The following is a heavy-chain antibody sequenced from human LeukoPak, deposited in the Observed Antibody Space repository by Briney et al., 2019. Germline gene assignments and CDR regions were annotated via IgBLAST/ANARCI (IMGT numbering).Heavy chain of an antibody. CDR3: ASMIQDYYYYYYMDV. Sequence: PSETLSLTCTVSGGSISSSSYYWGWIRQPPGKGLEWIGSIYYSGSTYYNPSLKSRVTISVDTSKNQFSLKLSSVTAADTAVYYCASMIQDYYYYYYMDVWGKGTTVTVSS. D-gene: IGHD3-16*01. J-gene: IGHJ6*03. CDR2: IYYSGST. CDR1: GGSISSSSYY. V-gene: IGHV4-39*01.